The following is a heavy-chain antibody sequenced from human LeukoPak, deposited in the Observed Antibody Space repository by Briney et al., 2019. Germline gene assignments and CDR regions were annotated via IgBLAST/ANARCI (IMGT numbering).Heavy chain of an antibody. Sequence: PGRSLRLSCAASGFTFSSYGMHWVRQAPGKGLEWVAVISYDGSTKYYADSVKGRFTISRDNSKNTLYLQMNSLRAEDTAVYYCGRGSVGFGELNYWGQGTLVTVSS. CDR1: GFTFSSYG. V-gene: IGHV3-30*03. J-gene: IGHJ4*02. CDR2: ISYDGSTK. D-gene: IGHD3-10*01. CDR3: GRGSVGFGELNY.